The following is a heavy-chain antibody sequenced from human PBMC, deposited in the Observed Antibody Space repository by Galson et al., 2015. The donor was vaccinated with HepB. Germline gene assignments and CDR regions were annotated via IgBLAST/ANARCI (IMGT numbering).Heavy chain of an antibody. V-gene: IGHV1-3*04. CDR2: INTGTGNT. CDR1: GYIFTTYT. D-gene: IGHD1-26*01. J-gene: IGHJ4*02. CDR3: ARKRWEYFDY. Sequence: SVKVSCKASGYIFTTYTIHWVRQAPGHGLEWMGWINTGTGNTKYSQKFQGRVTISRDTSASTAYMELTSLRSEDTAVYYCARKRWEYFDYWGQGTLVTVYS.